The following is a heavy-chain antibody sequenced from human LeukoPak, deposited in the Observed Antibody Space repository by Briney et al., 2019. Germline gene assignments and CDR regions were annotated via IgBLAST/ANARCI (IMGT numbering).Heavy chain of an antibody. CDR1: VGSFSGYY. Sequence: SETLSLTCAVYVGSFSGYYWSWIRQPPGQGLEWIGEINHSGSTNYNPPLKSRVTISVDTSKNQFSLKLSSVTAADTAVYYCATSNGYMKGQFDYWGQGTLVTVSS. J-gene: IGHJ4*02. V-gene: IGHV4-34*01. CDR2: INHSGST. D-gene: IGHD5-12*01. CDR3: ATSNGYMKGQFDY.